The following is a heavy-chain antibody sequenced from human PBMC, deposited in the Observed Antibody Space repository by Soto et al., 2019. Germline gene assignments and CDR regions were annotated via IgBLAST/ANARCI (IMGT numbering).Heavy chain of an antibody. Sequence: KPSVTLSFTGSVSGGSMSGYFRCWIRQSPEKGLEWSGYIYYLGSTDYNPSPKSRVTISVDTSKRQFCLRLTSVTATETAVYYCARDGYDGSGSPYPAYWGPRTQFTVCS. CDR2: IYYLGST. CDR1: GGSMSGYF. J-gene: IGHJ4*02. V-gene: IGHV4-59*01. CDR3: ARDGYDGSGSPYPAY. D-gene: IGHD3-10*01.